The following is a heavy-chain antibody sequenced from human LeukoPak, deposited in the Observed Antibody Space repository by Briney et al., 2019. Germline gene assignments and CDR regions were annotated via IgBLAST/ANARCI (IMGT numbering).Heavy chain of an antibody. V-gene: IGHV4-39*01. Sequence: PSETLSLTCTVSGGSISSSSYYWGWIRQPPGKGLEWIGSLYYNGSTYYNPSLKSRATITVDTSKNQFSLKLTSVTAADTAVYHCARHPTTMYYFDYWGQGTMVTVSS. J-gene: IGHJ4*02. D-gene: IGHD4-11*01. CDR2: LYYNGST. CDR3: ARHPTTMYYFDY. CDR1: GGSISSSSYY.